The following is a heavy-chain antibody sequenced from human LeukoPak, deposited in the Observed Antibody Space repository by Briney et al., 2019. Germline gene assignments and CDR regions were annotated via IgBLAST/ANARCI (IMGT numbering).Heavy chain of an antibody. J-gene: IGHJ4*02. D-gene: IGHD3-10*01. CDR2: ISSSGSTI. CDR3: AKELSYYGSGSSDY. V-gene: IGHV3-48*03. Sequence: GGSLRLSCAASGFTFSSYEMNWVRQAPGKGLEWVSYISSSGSTIYYADSVKGRFTISRDNAKNSLYLQMNSLRAEDTAVYYCAKELSYYGSGSSDYWGQGTLVTVSS. CDR1: GFTFSSYE.